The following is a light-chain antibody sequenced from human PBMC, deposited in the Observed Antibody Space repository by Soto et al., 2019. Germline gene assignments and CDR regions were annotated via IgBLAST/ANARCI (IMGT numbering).Light chain of an antibody. V-gene: IGLV2-14*01. J-gene: IGLJ2*01. Sequence: QSVLTQPASVSGSPGQSITISCTGTSRDVGGYNYVSWYQQHPGKTPKLMIYEVSNRPSGVSHRFSGSKSGNTASLTISGLRAEDEADYYCSSYPTSSTLDHVVFGGGTKLTVL. CDR2: EVS. CDR1: SRDVGGYNY. CDR3: SSYPTSSTLDHVV.